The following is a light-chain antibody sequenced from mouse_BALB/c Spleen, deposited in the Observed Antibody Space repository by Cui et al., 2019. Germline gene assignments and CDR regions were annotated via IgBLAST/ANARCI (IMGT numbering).Light chain of an antibody. CDR1: QNVRTA. CDR3: LQHWNYPLT. V-gene: IGKV6-14*01. CDR2: WAS. Sequence: DIVMTQSQKFMSTSVGDRVSITCKASQNVRTAVAWYQQKPGRSPKALIYWASSRHTGVPDRFTGSGSETDFTLTISNVQSEDLADYFCLQHWNYPLTFGGGTKLEIK. J-gene: IGKJ2*01.